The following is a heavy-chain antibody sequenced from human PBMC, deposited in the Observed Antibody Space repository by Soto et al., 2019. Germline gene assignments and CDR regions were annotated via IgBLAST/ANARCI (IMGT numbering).Heavy chain of an antibody. V-gene: IGHV1-69*13. J-gene: IGHJ5*02. Sequence: GASVKVSCKASGGTFSSYAISWVRQAPGQGLEWMGGIIPIFGTANYAQKFQGRVTITADESTSTAYMELSSLRSEDTALYYCARPAMVAWSYFDPWGQGTLVTVSS. CDR2: IIPIFGTA. CDR1: GGTFSSYA. D-gene: IGHD5-18*01. CDR3: ARPAMVAWSYFDP.